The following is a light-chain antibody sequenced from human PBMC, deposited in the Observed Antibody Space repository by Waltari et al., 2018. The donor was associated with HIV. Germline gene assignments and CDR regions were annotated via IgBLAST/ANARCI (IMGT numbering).Light chain of an antibody. CDR1: MSNLGSMH. CDR2: RND. J-gene: IGLJ2*01. Sequence: QSVLTQPPAASGTPGQRVTISCSGSMSNLGSMHVYWYQHVPGTAPKLRMYRNDRRPAGVPDQFSGSKSGTSASLAIGGLRSQDEADYYCVVWDDSLSGVVLGGGTKRTVL. CDR3: VVWDDSLSGVV. V-gene: IGLV1-47*01.